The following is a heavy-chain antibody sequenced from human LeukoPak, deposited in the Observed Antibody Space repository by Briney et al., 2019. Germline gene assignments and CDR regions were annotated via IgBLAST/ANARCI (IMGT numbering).Heavy chain of an antibody. CDR2: MKQDGSET. Sequence: GGSLRLSCAASGFSFSSYWMTWVRQKPGRGLEWVANMKQDGSETNYVDSVKGRFTISRDNAKNSLYLQMNSLRAEDTAVYYCAKYRLVWLPVPAFDFWGQGTLVTVSS. J-gene: IGHJ4*02. CDR1: GFSFSSYW. V-gene: IGHV3-7*01. D-gene: IGHD5-12*01. CDR3: AKYRLVWLPVPAFDF.